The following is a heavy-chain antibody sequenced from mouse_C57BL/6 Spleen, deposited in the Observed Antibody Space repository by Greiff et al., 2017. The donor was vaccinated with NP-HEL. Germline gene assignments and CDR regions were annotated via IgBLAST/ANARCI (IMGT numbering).Heavy chain of an antibody. CDR1: GFTFSSYA. CDR2: ISSGGDYI. D-gene: IGHD2-4*01. J-gene: IGHJ1*03. CDR3: TRIYYDYDGYFDV. Sequence: EVQVVESGEGLVKPGGSLKLSCAASGFTFSSYAMSWVRQTPEKRLEWVAYISSGGDYIYYADTVKGRFTISRDNARNTLYLQMSSLKSEDTAMYYCTRIYYDYDGYFDVWGTGTTVTVSS. V-gene: IGHV5-9-1*02.